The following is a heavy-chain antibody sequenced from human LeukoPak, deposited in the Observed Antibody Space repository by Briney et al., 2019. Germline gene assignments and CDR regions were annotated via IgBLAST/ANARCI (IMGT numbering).Heavy chain of an antibody. CDR2: ISAYNGNT. CDR1: GYTFTSYG. Sequence: ASVKVSCKGSGYTFTSYGISWVRQAPGQGLEWMGWISAYNGNTNYAQKLQGRVTMTTDTSTSTAYMELRSLRSDDTAVYYCARDFGSGYDVYYYYGMDVWGQGTTVTVSS. D-gene: IGHD5-12*01. CDR3: ARDFGSGYDVYYYYGMDV. J-gene: IGHJ6*02. V-gene: IGHV1-18*01.